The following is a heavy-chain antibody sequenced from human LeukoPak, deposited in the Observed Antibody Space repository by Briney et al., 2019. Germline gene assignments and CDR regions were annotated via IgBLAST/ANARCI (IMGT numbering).Heavy chain of an antibody. D-gene: IGHD4-11*01. CDR2: IDPVSGGT. V-gene: IGHV1-2*02. CDR1: GYTFTDYY. J-gene: IGHJ6*02. CDR3: ASLGVTTVSFYGMDV. Sequence: ASVKVSCKASGYTFTDYYIHWVRQAPGRGLEWMGWIDPVSGGTYYAQNFQGRLSMTRDMSITTASMELSRLRSDDTALYYCASLGVTTVSFYGMDVWGQGTTVTVSS.